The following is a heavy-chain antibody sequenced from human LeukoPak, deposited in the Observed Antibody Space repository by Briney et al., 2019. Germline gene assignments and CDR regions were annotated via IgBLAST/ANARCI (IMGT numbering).Heavy chain of an antibody. J-gene: IGHJ4*02. V-gene: IGHV3-11*06. D-gene: IGHD6-19*01. CDR1: GFTFSDYY. Sequence: GGSLRLSCAASGFTFSDYYMSWIRQAPGKGLEWISYISSSTGYTNYADSVKGRFTISRDDARNSLSLHMSSLRAEDTAVCYCAKISGNGWYFDYWGQGTLVTVSS. CDR3: AKISGNGWYFDY. CDR2: ISSSTGYT.